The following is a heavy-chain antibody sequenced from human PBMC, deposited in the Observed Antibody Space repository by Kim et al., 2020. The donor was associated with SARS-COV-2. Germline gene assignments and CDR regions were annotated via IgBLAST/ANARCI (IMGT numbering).Heavy chain of an antibody. Sequence: SVKVSCKASGGTFSSYSISWVRQAPGQGLEWMGGIIPIFGTANYAQKFQGRVTITADESTSTAYMELSSLRSDDTAVYYCARGRTVTTVFLAFDIWGPGKMVTASS. CDR3: ARGRTVTTVFLAFDI. D-gene: IGHD4-17*01. V-gene: IGHV1-69*13. J-gene: IGHJ3*02. CDR1: GGTFSSYS. CDR2: IIPIFGTA.